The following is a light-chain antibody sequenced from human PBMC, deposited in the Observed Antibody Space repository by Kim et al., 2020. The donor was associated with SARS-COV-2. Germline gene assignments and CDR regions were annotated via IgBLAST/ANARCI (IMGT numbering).Light chain of an antibody. CDR2: EVS. J-gene: IGLJ3*02. V-gene: IGLV2-23*02. CDR3: CSYAGSSSWV. CDR1: SSDVGSYNL. Sequence: QSALTQPASMSGSPGQSITISCTGTSSDVGSYNLVSWYQQHPGKAPKVMIYEVSKRPSGVSNRFSGSKSGNTASLTISGLQAEDEADYYCCSYAGSSSWVFGGGTQRTVL.